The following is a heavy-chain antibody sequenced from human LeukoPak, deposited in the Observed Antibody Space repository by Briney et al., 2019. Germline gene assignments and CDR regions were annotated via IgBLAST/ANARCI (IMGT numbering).Heavy chain of an antibody. J-gene: IGHJ4*02. Sequence: GRSLRLSCAASGFTFSSYGMHWVRQAPGKGLEWVGVIWYDGSNKYYADSVKGRFTISRDNSKNTLYLQMNSLRAEDTAVYYCARARDHYHGSGSYWDYWGQGTLVTVSS. CDR1: GFTFSSYG. CDR3: ARARDHYHGSGSYWDY. CDR2: IWYDGSNK. V-gene: IGHV3-33*01. D-gene: IGHD3-10*01.